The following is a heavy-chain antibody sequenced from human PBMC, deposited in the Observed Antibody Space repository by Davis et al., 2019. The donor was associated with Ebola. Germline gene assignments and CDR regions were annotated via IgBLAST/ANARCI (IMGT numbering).Heavy chain of an antibody. CDR2: IYYSGST. J-gene: IGHJ5*02. Sequence: SETLSLTCTVSGGSISSYYWSWIRQPPGKGLEWIGNIYYSGSTNNNPSLKSRVTISVDTSKNQFSLKLSSVTAADTAVYYCARNPYDFWSGYYRGDNWFDPWGQGTLVTVSS. D-gene: IGHD3-3*01. CDR1: GGSISSYY. CDR3: ARNPYDFWSGYYRGDNWFDP. V-gene: IGHV4-59*01.